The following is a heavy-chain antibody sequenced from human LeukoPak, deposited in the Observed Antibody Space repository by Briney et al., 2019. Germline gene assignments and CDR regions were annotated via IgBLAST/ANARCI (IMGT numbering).Heavy chain of an antibody. CDR3: ARHPEYSSSHNNWFDP. D-gene: IGHD6-13*01. Sequence: SETLSLTCTVSGGSISSSSYYWGWIRQPPGKGLEWIGSIYYSGSTYYNPSLKSRVTISVDTSKNQFSLKLSSVTAADTAVYYCARHPEYSSSHNNWFDPWGQGTLVIVSS. CDR1: GGSISSSSYY. J-gene: IGHJ5*02. CDR2: IYYSGST. V-gene: IGHV4-39*01.